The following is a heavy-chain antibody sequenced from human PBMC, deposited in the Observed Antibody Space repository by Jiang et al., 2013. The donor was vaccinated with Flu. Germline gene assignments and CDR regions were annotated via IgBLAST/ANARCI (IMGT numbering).Heavy chain of an antibody. CDR1: GFTLSTYW. D-gene: IGHD6-13*01. CDR3: ARAIAAADSR. V-gene: IGHV3-7*03. Sequence: VQPGGSLTLSCAASGFTLSTYWMSWVRQAPGKGLEWVANINQDGSKKYYVDSVKGRFTISRDHAKNSLYLQMNSLRAEDTAVYYCARAIAAADSRWGQGTLVTVSS. J-gene: IGHJ4*02. CDR2: INQDGSKK.